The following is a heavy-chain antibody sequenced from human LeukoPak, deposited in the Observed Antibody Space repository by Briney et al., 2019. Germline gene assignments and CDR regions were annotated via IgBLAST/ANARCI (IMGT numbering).Heavy chain of an antibody. D-gene: IGHD2/OR15-2a*01. J-gene: IGHJ4*02. CDR3: AKADQNIWY. CDR1: GVTFSSYA. V-gene: IGHV3-23*01. Sequence: WGSLRLSCAASGVTFSSYAMSWVRQAPGKGLEWVSAISGSGGTTYYADSVKGRFTISKDNSKNTEYLEMYSLRRGDTGVSYCAKADQNIWYWGQGTLVTVSS. CDR2: ISGSGGTT.